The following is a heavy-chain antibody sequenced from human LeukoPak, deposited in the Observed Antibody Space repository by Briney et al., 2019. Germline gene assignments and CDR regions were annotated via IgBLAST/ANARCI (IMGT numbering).Heavy chain of an antibody. CDR3: ARQLYYYYDSSGYENDAFDI. D-gene: IGHD3-22*01. CDR1: GGSIFNYY. CDR2: IYHTGST. Sequence: SETLSLTCTVSGGSIFNYYWSWIRQPPGKGLEWIGYIYHTGSTNYNPSLKSRVTISVDTSKSQFSLQLSSLTAADTAVYYCARQLYYYYDSSGYENDAFDIWGQGTMVTVSS. J-gene: IGHJ3*02. V-gene: IGHV4-59*08.